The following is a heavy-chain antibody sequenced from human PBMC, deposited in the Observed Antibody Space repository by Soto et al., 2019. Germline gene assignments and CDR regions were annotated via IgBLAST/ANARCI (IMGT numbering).Heavy chain of an antibody. J-gene: IGHJ4*02. D-gene: IGHD6-13*01. CDR3: ASGQQLVRNY. Sequence: SETLSLTCAVSGGSISSGGYSWSWIRQPPGKGLEWIGYIYHSGSTYYNQSLKNRVTISVDRSKNQFSLKLSSVTAADTAVYYCASGQQLVRNYWGQGTLVTVSS. CDR2: IYHSGST. CDR1: GGSISSGGYS. V-gene: IGHV4-30-2*01.